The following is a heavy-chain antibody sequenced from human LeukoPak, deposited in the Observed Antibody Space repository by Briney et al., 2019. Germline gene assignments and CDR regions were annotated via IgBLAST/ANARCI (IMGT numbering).Heavy chain of an antibody. Sequence: GGSLRLSCAASGXTFSSYAMSWVRQAPGKGLEWVSAISGSVGSTYYADSVKGRFTISRENSKNTLYLKMNSLRAEDTAVYYCAKRWWRRFDIWGQGTMVTVSS. CDR1: GXTFSSYA. D-gene: IGHD2-8*02. J-gene: IGHJ3*02. CDR2: ISGSVGST. V-gene: IGHV3-23*01. CDR3: AKRWWRRFDI.